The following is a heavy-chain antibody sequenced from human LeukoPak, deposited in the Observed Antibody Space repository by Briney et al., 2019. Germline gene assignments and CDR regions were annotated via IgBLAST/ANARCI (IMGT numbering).Heavy chain of an antibody. CDR3: AIDYGFFDD. V-gene: IGHV3-66*01. CDR2: IYSGGST. CDR1: AFNVSSNY. D-gene: IGHD3-10*01. Sequence: GGSLRLSGAAFAFNVSSNYMSWVRQAPGKGLEWASVIYSGGSTYYADSVKGRFTISRDNFKNTLYLQMNSLRAEDTAVYYCAIDYGFFDDCGQGTLVTVSS. J-gene: IGHJ4*02.